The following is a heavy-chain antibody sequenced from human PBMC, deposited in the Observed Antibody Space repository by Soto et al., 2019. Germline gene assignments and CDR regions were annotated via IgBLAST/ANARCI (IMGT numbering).Heavy chain of an antibody. CDR3: ARQGFGPLHGLVDV. V-gene: IGHV4-59*08. CDR1: GGPMSNYY. CDR2: MGYDGYT. D-gene: IGHD3-10*01. Sequence: QVQLQESGPGLVKPSETLSLTCTISGGPMSNYYCSWFRQPPGQGLEWIGYMGYDGYTSYNPSLSSRVTISLAPSKHQFSLRLRSVPAAATALYYCARQGFGPLHGLVDVWGQGTTVTVSS. J-gene: IGHJ6*02.